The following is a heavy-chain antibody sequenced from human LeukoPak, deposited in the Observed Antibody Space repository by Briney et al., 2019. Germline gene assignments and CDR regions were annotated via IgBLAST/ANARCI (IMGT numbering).Heavy chain of an antibody. J-gene: IGHJ4*02. CDR3: ATRTFYDSSGYSAFIY. D-gene: IGHD3-22*01. CDR2: INPSGGST. CDR1: GYTFTSYY. V-gene: IGHV1-46*01. Sequence: ASVKVSCKASGYTFTSYYMHWVRQAPGQGLEWMGIINPSGGSTSYAQKFQGRVTLTRDTSTSTVYMELSSLRSEDTAVYYCATRTFYDSSGYSAFIYWGQGTLVTVSS.